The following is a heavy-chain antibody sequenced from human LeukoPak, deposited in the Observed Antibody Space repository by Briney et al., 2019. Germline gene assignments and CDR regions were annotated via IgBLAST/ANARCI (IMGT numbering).Heavy chain of an antibody. CDR3: ARVGYCGGDCYSFDY. J-gene: IGHJ4*02. Sequence: ASVKVSCKISGYIFAHNGISWVRQAPGQGPEWMGWISAYNGDTNYAQNFQGRVTMTRDTSTSTVYMELSRLRSDDTAVYYCARVGYCGGDCYSFDYWGQGTLVTVSS. CDR2: ISAYNGDT. V-gene: IGHV1-18*01. CDR1: GYIFAHNG. D-gene: IGHD2-21*02.